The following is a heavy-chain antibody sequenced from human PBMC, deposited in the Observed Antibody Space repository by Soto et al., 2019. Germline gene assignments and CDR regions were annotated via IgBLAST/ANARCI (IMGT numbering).Heavy chain of an antibody. CDR2: IYYSGST. D-gene: IGHD5-12*01. V-gene: IGHV4-61*01. J-gene: IGHJ6*02. CDR3: ARDQGGGYDSENNYYYNGMDV. CDR1: GGSVNTGSYF. Sequence: QVQLQESGPGLVKPSESLSLTCTVSGGSVNTGSYFWSWIRQPPGKRLEWIGNIYYSGSTNYNPSLXXXTIIPVDTSKXXCXLXXNPVTAAETAGDYCARDQGGGYDSENNYYYNGMDVWGQGTTVIVSS.